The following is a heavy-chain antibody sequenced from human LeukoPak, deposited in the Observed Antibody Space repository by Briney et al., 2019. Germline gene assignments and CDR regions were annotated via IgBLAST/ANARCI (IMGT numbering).Heavy chain of an antibody. V-gene: IGHV3-30*03. D-gene: IGHD3-3*01. J-gene: IGHJ4*02. CDR1: GFTLSIHA. Sequence: GGSLRLSCAASGFTLSIHAMHWVRQAPGKGLEWLAYISYDGRTDYHADSVKGRFSISRDNSRSMLDLQMNSLGPEDTAVYYCVRAFYGYDFRDLGHWGQGTLATVSA. CDR3: VRAFYGYDFRDLGH. CDR2: ISYDGRTD.